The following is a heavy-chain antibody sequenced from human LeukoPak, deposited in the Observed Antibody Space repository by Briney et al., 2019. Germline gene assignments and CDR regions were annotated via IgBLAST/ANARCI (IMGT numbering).Heavy chain of an antibody. D-gene: IGHD2-8*01. Sequence: GGSLRLSCAASGFTVSSYDMHWVRQATGKGLEWVSGIGTAGDTYYSGSVKGRFTISRENAKNSFYLQMNSLRAGDTAVYYCARGNGPSYYGLDVWGQGTTVTVSS. CDR3: ARGNGPSYYGLDV. V-gene: IGHV3-13*04. CDR2: IGTAGDT. CDR1: GFTVSSYD. J-gene: IGHJ6*02.